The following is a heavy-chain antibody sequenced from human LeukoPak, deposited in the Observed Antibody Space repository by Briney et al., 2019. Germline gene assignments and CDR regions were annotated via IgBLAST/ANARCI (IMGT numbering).Heavy chain of an antibody. D-gene: IGHD1-1*01. J-gene: IGHJ3*02. CDR3: AREITYNWNYDAFDI. CDR1: GFTFSSYS. Sequence: PGGSVRPSCAASGFTFSSYSMNWVRQAPGKGLEWVSSISSSSSYIYYADSVKGRFTISRDNAKNSLYLQMNSLRAEDTAVYYCAREITYNWNYDAFDIWGQGTMVTVSS. CDR2: ISSSSSYI. V-gene: IGHV3-21*01.